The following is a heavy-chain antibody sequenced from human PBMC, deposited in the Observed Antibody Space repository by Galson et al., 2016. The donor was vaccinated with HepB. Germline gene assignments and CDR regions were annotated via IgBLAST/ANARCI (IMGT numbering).Heavy chain of an antibody. CDR3: AREYTSSWSATYYYGMAV. D-gene: IGHD6-13*01. J-gene: IGHJ6*02. V-gene: IGHV4-61*01. Sequence: ETLSLTCSVSGASVSSESYYWNWIRQPPGKGLEWIGYVFDSGRTNYNPSLKSRATISVDTSSNQFSLKLSFVTAADTAMYYCAREYTSSWSATYYYGMAVWGQGTTVTVSS. CDR1: GASVSSESYY. CDR2: VFDSGRT.